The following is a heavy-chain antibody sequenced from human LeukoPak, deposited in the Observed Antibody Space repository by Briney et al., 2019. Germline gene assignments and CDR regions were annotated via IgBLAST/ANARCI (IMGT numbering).Heavy chain of an antibody. V-gene: IGHV4-39*01. D-gene: IGHD3-3*01. CDR3: SRGRSGYYRRGSYYYMDV. J-gene: IGHJ6*03. CDR1: GASISRSTYY. Sequence: PSETLSLTCSVSGASISRSTYYWGWIRQSPGKGLEWIRSISNRGNTYYRSTLKRRVTISVDTSKNQFSLKLTSVTAADTAVYYCSRGRSGYYRRGSYYYMDVWGKGTTVTVSS. CDR2: ISNRGNT.